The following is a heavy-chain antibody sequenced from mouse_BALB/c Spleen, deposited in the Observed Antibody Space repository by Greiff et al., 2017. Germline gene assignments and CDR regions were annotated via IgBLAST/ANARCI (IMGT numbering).Heavy chain of an antibody. D-gene: IGHD1-1*01. V-gene: IGHV5-6-5*01. Sequence: EVKVVESGGGLVKPGGSLKLSCAASGFTFSSYAMSWVRQTPEKRLEWVASISSGGSTYYPDSVKGRFTISRDNARNILYLQMSSLRSEDTAMYYCARGRYYGSSPFDYWGQGTTLTVSS. J-gene: IGHJ2*01. CDR1: GFTFSSYA. CDR3: ARGRYYGSSPFDY. CDR2: ISSGGST.